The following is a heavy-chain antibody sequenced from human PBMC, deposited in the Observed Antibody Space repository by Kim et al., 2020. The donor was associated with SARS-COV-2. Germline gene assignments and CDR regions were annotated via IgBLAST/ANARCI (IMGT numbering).Heavy chain of an antibody. V-gene: IGHV4-39*01. CDR1: GGSISSSSYY. CDR3: ARRGIAVAGKEGFDY. Sequence: SETLSLTCTVSGGSISSSSYYWGWIRQPPGKGLEWIGSIYYSGSTYYNPSLKSRVTISVDTSKNQFSLKLSSVTAADTAVYYCARRGIAVAGKEGFDYWG. D-gene: IGHD6-19*01. J-gene: IGHJ4*01. CDR2: IYYSGST.